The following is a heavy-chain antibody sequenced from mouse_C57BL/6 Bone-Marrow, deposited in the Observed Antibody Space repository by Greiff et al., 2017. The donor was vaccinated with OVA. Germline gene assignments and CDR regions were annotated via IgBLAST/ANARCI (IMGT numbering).Heavy chain of an antibody. CDR3: ARWELRFWFAY. V-gene: IGHV1-19*01. CDR1: GYTFTDYY. J-gene: IGHJ3*01. D-gene: IGHD3-2*02. Sequence: EVQLQESGPVLVKPGASVKMSCKASGYTFTDYYMNWVKQSHGKSLEWIGVINPYNGGTSYNQKFKGKATLTVDKSSSTAYMELNSLTSEDSAVYYCARWELRFWFAYWGQGTLVTVSA. CDR2: INPYNGGT.